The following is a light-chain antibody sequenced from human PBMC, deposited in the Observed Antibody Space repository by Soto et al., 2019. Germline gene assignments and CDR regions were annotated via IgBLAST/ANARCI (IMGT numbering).Light chain of an antibody. J-gene: IGKJ1*01. V-gene: IGKV3-11*01. CDR1: QSVTNSY. CDR3: QQYNNWPPWT. Sequence: EIVLTQSPATLSLSPWERATLSCRASQSVTNSYLAWYQQKPGQAPRLLIYDASNRATGIPGRFSGSGSGTDFTLTISSLQSEGFAVYYCQQYNNWPPWTFGQGTKVDIK. CDR2: DAS.